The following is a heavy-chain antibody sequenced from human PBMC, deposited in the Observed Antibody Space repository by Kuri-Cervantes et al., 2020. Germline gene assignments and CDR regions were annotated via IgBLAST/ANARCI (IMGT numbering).Heavy chain of an antibody. CDR2: IKSKTDGGTT. J-gene: IGHJ6*02. V-gene: IGHV3-15*01. D-gene: IGHD4-17*01. CDR3: TTDGYAVTYTYYYYGMDV. Sequence: LSLTCAASGFTFSNAWMSWVRQAPGKGLEWVGRIKSKTDGGTTDYAAPVKGRFTISRDDSKNTLYLQMNSLKTEDTAVYYCTTDGYAVTYTYYYYGMDVWGQGNTV. CDR1: GFTFSNAW.